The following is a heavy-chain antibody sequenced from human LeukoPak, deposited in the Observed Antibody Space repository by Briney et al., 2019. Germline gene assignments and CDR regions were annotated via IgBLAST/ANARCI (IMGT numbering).Heavy chain of an antibody. V-gene: IGHV1-18*01. J-gene: IGHJ4*02. CDR1: GYTFSNFG. CDR2: ISGNNDNP. Sequence: ASVKVSCKTSGYTFSNFGISWVRGAPGQGLEWMGWISGNNDNPNYGQKFQGRFTVTTDSSTSTAYMELRNLRSDDTAVYYCARDGTSTDDYWGQGTLVTVSS. CDR3: ARDGTSTDDY. D-gene: IGHD2-2*01.